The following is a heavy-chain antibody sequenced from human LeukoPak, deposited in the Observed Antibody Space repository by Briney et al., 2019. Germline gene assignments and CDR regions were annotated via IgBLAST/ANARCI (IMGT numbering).Heavy chain of an antibody. Sequence: GGSLRLSCLCSGFTFTTAWMSWVRQAPGKGLEWVSGISSSGRSTYYVDSVKGRFTVSRDNSKSTLYLQMNSLRAEDTAVYYCAKEWPLVVVAATQGHWGQGTLVTVSS. CDR2: ISSSGRST. J-gene: IGHJ4*02. V-gene: IGHV3-23*01. CDR1: GFTFTTAW. CDR3: AKEWPLVVVAATQGH. D-gene: IGHD2-15*01.